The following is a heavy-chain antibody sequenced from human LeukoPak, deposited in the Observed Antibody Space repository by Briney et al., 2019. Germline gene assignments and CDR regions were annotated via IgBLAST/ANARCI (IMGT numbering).Heavy chain of an antibody. CDR1: GGSISSSNYY. CDR3: ARLLIYCSSTSCHFDY. CDR2: IYYSGIT. J-gene: IGHJ4*02. Sequence: SETLSLTCTVSGGSISSSNYYWGWIRQPPGEGLVWNGCIYYSGITYSNPSLKSRVTITVETSNNLFSLKLSSVNAADTAMYYCARLLIYCSSTSCHFDYWGQGTLVTVSS. D-gene: IGHD2-2*01. V-gene: IGHV4-39*01.